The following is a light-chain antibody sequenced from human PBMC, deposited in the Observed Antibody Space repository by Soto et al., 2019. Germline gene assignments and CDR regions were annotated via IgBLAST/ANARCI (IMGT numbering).Light chain of an antibody. CDR1: QSISNN. V-gene: IGKV3-15*01. CDR3: QQYNNWRPVT. Sequence: EIVMTQSPATLSVSPGESATLSCRASQSISNNLAWYQQKPGQTPRLLIYGASTRASGVPARVSGSGSGTEVTITVSSLQSEDFAVYYCQQYNNWRPVTFGGGTKVEI. J-gene: IGKJ4*01. CDR2: GAS.